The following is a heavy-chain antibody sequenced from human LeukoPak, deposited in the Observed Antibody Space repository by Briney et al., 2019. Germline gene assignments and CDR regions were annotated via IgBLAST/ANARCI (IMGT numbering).Heavy chain of an antibody. Sequence: PGGSLRLSCAASGFTFSSYAMHWVRQAPGKGLEWVAVIWYDGSNKYYPDSVKGRFTISRDNSKNTLYLQMNSLRAEDTAVYYCARGAADRVANIDSWGQGTLVTVSS. CDR3: ARGAADRVANIDS. J-gene: IGHJ4*02. CDR2: IWYDGSNK. D-gene: IGHD5-12*01. CDR1: GFTFSSYA. V-gene: IGHV3-33*01.